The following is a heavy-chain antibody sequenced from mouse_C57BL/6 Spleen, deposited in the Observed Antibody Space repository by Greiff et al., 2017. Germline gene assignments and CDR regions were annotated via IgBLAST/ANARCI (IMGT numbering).Heavy chain of an antibody. Sequence: VPLQQSGAELVKPGASVKLSCTASGFNIKDSYMHWVKQRTEQGLEWIGRIDPANGETTYAPKFQGTATITADTSSNTAYLQLSSLTSDDTAVYYCAAINLITTVGSPSYWGQGTTLTVSS. J-gene: IGHJ2*01. D-gene: IGHD1-1*01. CDR2: IDPANGET. CDR3: AAINLITTVGSPSY. CDR1: GFNIKDSY. V-gene: IGHV14-2*01.